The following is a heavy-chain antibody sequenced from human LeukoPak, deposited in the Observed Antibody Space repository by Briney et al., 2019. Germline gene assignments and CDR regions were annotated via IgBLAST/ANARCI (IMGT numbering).Heavy chain of an antibody. V-gene: IGHV3-48*04. D-gene: IGHD3-3*01. J-gene: IGHJ3*02. CDR1: GFTFSSYS. CDR2: ISSGSSTI. Sequence: GGSLRLSCAASGFTFSSYSMNWVRQAPGKGREWVSYISSGSSTIYYADSAKGRFTISRDSAKNSLYLQMNSLRAEDTAVYYCARDQRITVFGVAFDAFDIWGQGTMVTVSS. CDR3: ARDQRITVFGVAFDAFDI.